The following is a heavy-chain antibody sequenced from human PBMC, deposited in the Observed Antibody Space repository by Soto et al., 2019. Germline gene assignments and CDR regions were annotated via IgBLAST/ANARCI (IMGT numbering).Heavy chain of an antibody. V-gene: IGHV4-30-4*01. CDR1: GGSISSGDYY. Sequence: QVQLQESGPGLVKPSQTLSLTCTVSGGSISSGDYYWSWIRQPPGKGLEWIGYIYYSGSTYYNPSLKSRVTISADTSKNQFSLKLSSVTAADTAVYYCARGGRGFLEWFSWFDPWGQGTLVTVSS. D-gene: IGHD3-3*01. J-gene: IGHJ5*02. CDR3: ARGGRGFLEWFSWFDP. CDR2: IYYSGST.